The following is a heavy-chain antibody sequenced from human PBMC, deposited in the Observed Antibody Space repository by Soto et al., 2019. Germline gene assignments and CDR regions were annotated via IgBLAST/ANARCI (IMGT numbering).Heavy chain of an antibody. D-gene: IGHD2-8*01. CDR1: GYSFTDYH. V-gene: IGHV1-2*04. Sequence: ASVKVSCKASGYSFTDYHIHWVRQAPGQGLEWLGRINPKSGGTSTAQKFQGWVTMTTDKSISTASMELTRLTSDDTAIYYCARGDSTDCSNGVCSFFYNHDMDVWGQGTTVTVSS. CDR2: INPKSGGT. CDR3: ARGDSTDCSNGVCSFFYNHDMDV. J-gene: IGHJ6*02.